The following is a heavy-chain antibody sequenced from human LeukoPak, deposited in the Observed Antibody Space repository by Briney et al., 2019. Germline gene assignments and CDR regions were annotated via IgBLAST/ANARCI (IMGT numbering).Heavy chain of an antibody. Sequence: GGSLRLSCAASGFTFSSYGMHWVRQAPGKGLEWVAVISYDGSNKYYADSVKGRFTISRDNSKNTLYLQMNSLRAEDTAVYYCAKGTERVSSLLWFGEGELDWFDPWGQGTLVTVSS. CDR1: GFTFSSYG. CDR2: ISYDGSNK. D-gene: IGHD3-10*01. V-gene: IGHV3-30*18. CDR3: AKGTERVSSLLWFGEGELDWFDP. J-gene: IGHJ5*02.